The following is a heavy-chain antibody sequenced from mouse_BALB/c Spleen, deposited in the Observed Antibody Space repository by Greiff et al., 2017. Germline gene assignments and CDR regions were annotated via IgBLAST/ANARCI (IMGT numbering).Heavy chain of an antibody. J-gene: IGHJ4*01. CDR1: GYTFTDYA. CDR2: ISTYYGDA. V-gene: IGHV1S137*01. D-gene: IGHD1-1*01. Sequence: QVQLKQSGAELVRPGVSVKISCKGSGYTFTDYAMHWVKQSHAKSLEWIGVISTYYGDASYNQKFKGKATMTVDKSSSTAYMELARLTSEDSAIYYCARSITTVRGYYAMDYWGQGTSVTVSS. CDR3: ARSITTVRGYYAMDY.